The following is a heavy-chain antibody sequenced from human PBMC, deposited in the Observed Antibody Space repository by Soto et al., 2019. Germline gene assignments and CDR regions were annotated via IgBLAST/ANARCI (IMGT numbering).Heavy chain of an antibody. CDR2: ISYDGSNK. CDR1: GFTFSSYG. CDR3: VKDYSGGPYYYYYMDV. V-gene: IGHV3-30*18. J-gene: IGHJ6*03. Sequence: QVQLVESGGGVVQPGRSLRLSCAASGFTFSSYGMHWVRQAPGKGLEWVAVISYDGSNKYYADSVKGRFTISRDNSKNTLYLQMNSLRAEDTAVYYCVKDYSGGPYYYYYMDVWGKGTTVTVSS. D-gene: IGHD3-10*01.